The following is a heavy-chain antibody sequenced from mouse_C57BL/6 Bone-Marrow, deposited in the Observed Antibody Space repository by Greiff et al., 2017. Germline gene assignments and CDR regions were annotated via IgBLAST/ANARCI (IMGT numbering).Heavy chain of an antibody. Sequence: VQLQQPGAELVKPGASVKVSCKASGYTFTSYWMHWVKQRPGQGLEWIGRIHPSDSDTNYNQKFKGKATLTVDKSSSTDYMQRSSLTSEDSAVYYCAIPGSSAAWCADWGQGTLGTVSA. J-gene: IGHJ3*01. V-gene: IGHV1-74*01. D-gene: IGHD1-1*01. CDR3: AIPGSSAAWCAD. CDR2: IHPSDSDT. CDR1: GYTFTSYW.